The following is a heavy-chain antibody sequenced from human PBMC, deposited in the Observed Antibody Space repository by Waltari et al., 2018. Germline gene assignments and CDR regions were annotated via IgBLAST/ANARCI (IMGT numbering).Heavy chain of an antibody. Sequence: EVQLVESGGGLVKPGGSLRLSCAASGFTFSSYSMNWVRQAPGKGLEWVSSISSSSSYIYYADALKGRVTSSRDNAKNSLYLQMNSLRAEDTAVYYCARDGRWLVRYYYYGMDVWGQGTTVTVSS. CDR2: ISSSSSYI. D-gene: IGHD6-19*01. J-gene: IGHJ6*02. V-gene: IGHV3-21*01. CDR3: ARDGRWLVRYYYYGMDV. CDR1: GFTFSSYS.